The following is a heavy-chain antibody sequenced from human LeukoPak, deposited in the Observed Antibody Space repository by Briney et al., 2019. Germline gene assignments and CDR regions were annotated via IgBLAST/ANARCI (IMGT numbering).Heavy chain of an antibody. J-gene: IGHJ4*02. CDR3: ARDGGSYYFDY. Sequence: GRTLRLPCAASGFTFSSYEMHWVSQAPRKGLEWVTYISYHGSNKYYADSVKGRFTNSRDNAKNSLYLQMNTVIAQDTAAYYCARDGGSYYFDYWGQGTLVTVSS. CDR2: ISYHGSNK. V-gene: IGHV3-48*03. CDR1: GFTFSSYE. D-gene: IGHD1-26*01.